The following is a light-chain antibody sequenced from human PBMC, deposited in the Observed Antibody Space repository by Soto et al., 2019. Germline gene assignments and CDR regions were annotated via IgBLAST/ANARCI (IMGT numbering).Light chain of an antibody. CDR2: GAS. CDR1: RTINTY. CDR3: QQTYSAIS. Sequence: DVRMTQSPSARAASVGGARKSTCRASRTINTYLNWFQQKPGEPSRLLIYGASTLHDGVPSRFSGSGSGADFTLTISGLQPEDFASYHCQQTYSAISCGRGPKGDIK. J-gene: IGKJ3*01. V-gene: IGKV1-39*01.